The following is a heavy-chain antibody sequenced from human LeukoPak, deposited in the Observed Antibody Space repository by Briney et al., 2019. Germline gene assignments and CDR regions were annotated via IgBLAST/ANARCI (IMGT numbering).Heavy chain of an antibody. J-gene: IGHJ4*02. CDR3: AKSSMVRGAYFDY. D-gene: IGHD3-10*01. Sequence: GRSLRLSCAASGFTFDDYAMHWVRQAPGKGLEWVSGISWNSGSIGYADSVKGRFTISRDNAKNSLYLQMNSLRAEDTALYCCAKSSMVRGAYFDYWGQGTLVTVSS. CDR1: GFTFDDYA. V-gene: IGHV3-9*01. CDR2: ISWNSGSI.